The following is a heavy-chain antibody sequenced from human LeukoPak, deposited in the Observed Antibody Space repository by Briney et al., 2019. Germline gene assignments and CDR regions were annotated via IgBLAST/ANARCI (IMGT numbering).Heavy chain of an antibody. CDR1: GFTFSSYA. Sequence: PGGSLRLSCAASGFTFSSYAMSWVRQAPGKGLEWVSVISGGDGSTYYADSVKGRFTISRDNSKNTLYLQMNSLRAEDTAAYYCANAYSSGWYYFDYWGQGTLVTVSS. J-gene: IGHJ4*02. D-gene: IGHD6-19*01. CDR2: ISGGDGST. V-gene: IGHV3-23*01. CDR3: ANAYSSGWYYFDY.